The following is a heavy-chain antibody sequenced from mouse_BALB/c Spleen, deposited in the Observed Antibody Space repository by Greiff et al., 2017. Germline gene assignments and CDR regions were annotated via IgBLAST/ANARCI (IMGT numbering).Heavy chain of an antibody. J-gene: IGHJ2*01. V-gene: IGHV5-17*02. CDR2: ISSGSSTI. D-gene: IGHD1-1*01. CDR1: GFTFSSFG. CDR3: ARRDYGSSSLDY. Sequence: EVNLVESGGGLVQPGGSRKLSCAASGFTFSSFGMHWVRQAPEKGLEWVAYISSGSSTIYYADTVKGRFTISRDNPKNTLFLQMTSLRSEDTAMYYCARRDYGSSSLDYWGQGTTLTVSS.